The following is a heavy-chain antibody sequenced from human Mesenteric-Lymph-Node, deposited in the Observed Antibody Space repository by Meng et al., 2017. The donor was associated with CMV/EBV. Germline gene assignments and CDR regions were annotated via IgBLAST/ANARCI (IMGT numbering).Heavy chain of an antibody. CDR2: INWNGGST. J-gene: IGHJ4*02. Sequence: GESLKISCAASGFTFSSYGMHWIRHSPGKGLEWVSGINWNGGSTGYADSVKGRFTISRDNAKNSLYLQMNSLRAEDTALYYCARGEQWLVRGYFDYWGQGTLVTVSS. CDR3: ARGEQWLVRGYFDY. V-gene: IGHV3-20*04. CDR1: GFTFSSYG. D-gene: IGHD6-19*01.